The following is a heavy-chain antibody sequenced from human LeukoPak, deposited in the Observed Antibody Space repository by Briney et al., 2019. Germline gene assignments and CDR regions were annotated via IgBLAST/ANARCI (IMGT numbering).Heavy chain of an antibody. Sequence: SETLSLTCSVSGGSISSGDYFWTWIRQPPGKGLEYIGYIYYSGTTYYNPSLKSRITMSVDMSANQFSLRLTSVSAADTAVYYCARTDDYRYYYYYGMDVWGQGTTVTVSS. CDR3: ARTDDYRYYYYYGMDV. D-gene: IGHD4-11*01. CDR1: GGSISSGDYF. V-gene: IGHV4-30-4*01. CDR2: IYYSGTT. J-gene: IGHJ6*02.